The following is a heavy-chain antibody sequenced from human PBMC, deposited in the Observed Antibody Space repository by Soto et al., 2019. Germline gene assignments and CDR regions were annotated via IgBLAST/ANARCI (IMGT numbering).Heavy chain of an antibody. CDR3: ARASATIPAAAIFDY. V-gene: IGHV4-4*02. D-gene: IGHD6-13*01. Sequence: QVQLQESGPGLVKPSGTLSLSCSVFGGAISSSKWRSWVRQPPGKGLEWIGEIYQSGSTNYNPSLERRGRMSVDKSRNQFSLKLTSVSAADTSVYYCARASATIPAAAIFDYWGQGTLVTVSS. CDR2: IYQSGST. CDR1: GGAISSSKW. J-gene: IGHJ4*02.